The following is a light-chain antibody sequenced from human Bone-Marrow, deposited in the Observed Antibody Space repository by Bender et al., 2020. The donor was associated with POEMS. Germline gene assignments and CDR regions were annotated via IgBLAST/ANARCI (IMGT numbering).Light chain of an antibody. V-gene: IGLV2-14*01. CDR1: SSDVGAYDY. Sequence: QSALTQPASVSGSPGQSITISCTGTSSDVGAYDYVSWYQQYPGKAPKVMIYDVIKRPSGISNRFSGSKSGNTASLTISGLQAEDEADYYCSSYTTSSTYVFGTGTKVTVL. J-gene: IGLJ1*01. CDR3: SSYTTSSTYV. CDR2: DVI.